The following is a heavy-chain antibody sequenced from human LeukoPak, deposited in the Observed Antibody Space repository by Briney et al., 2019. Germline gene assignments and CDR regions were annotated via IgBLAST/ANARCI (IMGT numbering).Heavy chain of an antibody. Sequence: SETLSLTCTVSGGSVSDNYWSWIRQPPGKALERIAYVYQSNIANYNPSLSGRGTRSLDTSKNQVSLKLRSVTPADTAIYYCAKNAGRGRPSDLWGQGTLVTVFS. V-gene: IGHV4-59*02. J-gene: IGHJ4*02. CDR3: AKNAGRGRPSDL. CDR2: VYQSNIA. D-gene: IGHD2-15*01. CDR1: GGSVSDNY.